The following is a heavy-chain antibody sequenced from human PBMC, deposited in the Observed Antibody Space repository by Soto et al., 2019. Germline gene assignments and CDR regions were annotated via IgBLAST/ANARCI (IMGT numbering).Heavy chain of an antibody. CDR3: ASQSSCWYYFDH. V-gene: IGHV1-69*01. D-gene: IGHD6-19*01. CDR2: IIPIFGTA. CDR1: GGTFSSYA. J-gene: IGHJ4*02. Sequence: QVQLVQSGAEVKKPGSSVKVSCKASGGTFSSYAISWVRQAPGQGLEWMGGIIPIFGTANYAQKFQGRVTITADESTSTAYKELSSLRTEDTAVYFWASQSSCWYYFDHWGQGTLVTVSS.